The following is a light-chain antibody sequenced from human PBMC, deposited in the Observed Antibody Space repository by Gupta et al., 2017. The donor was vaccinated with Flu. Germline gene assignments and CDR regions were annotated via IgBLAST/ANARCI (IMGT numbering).Light chain of an antibody. J-gene: IGKJ2*01. CDR1: QNMATY. CDR2: AAS. CDR3: QKTYNFPRT. Sequence: PWSLAASIGDRVTITCRASQNMATYVHWYQQRPGKAPKLLLYAASTLQSGVPSRFSGSGSGTDDDITINVLQPEDFAIYYCQKTYNFPRTFGQGTRVE. V-gene: IGKV1-39*01.